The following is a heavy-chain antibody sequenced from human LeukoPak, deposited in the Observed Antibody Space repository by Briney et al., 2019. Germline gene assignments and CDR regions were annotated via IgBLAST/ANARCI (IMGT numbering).Heavy chain of an antibody. V-gene: IGHV3-15*01. D-gene: IGHD2-15*01. J-gene: IGHJ3*02. CDR2: IKSKTDGGTT. CDR3: LGYCSGGSCPNAFDI. CDR1: GFTFRNAW. Sequence: GGSLRLSCAASGFTFRNAWMSWVRQAPGKGLEWVGRIKSKTDGGTTDYAAPVKGRFTISRDDSKNTLYLQMNSLKTEDTAVYYCLGYCSGGSCPNAFDIWGQGTMVTVSS.